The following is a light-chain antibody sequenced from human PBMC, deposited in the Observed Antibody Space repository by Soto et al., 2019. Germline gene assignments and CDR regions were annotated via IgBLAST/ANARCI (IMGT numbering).Light chain of an antibody. V-gene: IGKV1-6*01. CDR2: GAY. CDR3: LQDYSYPLT. J-gene: IGKJ3*01. CDR1: QGIKND. Sequence: AIQMTQSPSSLSASVGDRVTITCRASQGIKNDLGWYQQKPGQAPKLLISGAYSLQSGVPSRFSGGGSGTDFTLTISSLQPEDFATYYCLQDYSYPLTFGPGTKVDIK.